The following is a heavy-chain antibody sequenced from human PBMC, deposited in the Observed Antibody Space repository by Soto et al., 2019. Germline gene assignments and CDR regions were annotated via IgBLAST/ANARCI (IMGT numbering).Heavy chain of an antibody. CDR3: ARDGAAAAPSYYSYGMDV. Sequence: ASVKVSCKASGYTFTGYYMHWVRQAPGQGLEWMGWINPNSGGTNYAQKFQGWVTMTRDTSISTAYMELSRLRSDDTAVYYCARDGAAAAPSYYSYGMDVWGQGTPVTVSS. J-gene: IGHJ6*02. D-gene: IGHD6-13*01. CDR1: GYTFTGYY. CDR2: INPNSGGT. V-gene: IGHV1-2*04.